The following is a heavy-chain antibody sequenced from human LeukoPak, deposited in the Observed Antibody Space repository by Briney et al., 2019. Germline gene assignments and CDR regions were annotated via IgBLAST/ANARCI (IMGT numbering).Heavy chain of an antibody. D-gene: IGHD7-27*01. CDR1: GFTIGDYL. CDR3: NRDSLGIRTFDI. Sequence: GGSLRLSCTASGFTIGDYLMSWFRQAPGKGLELVGFIRRRASGGTTVYAASVKGRFTISRDDSKSIAYLEMNSLKTEDTAVYYCNRDSLGIRTFDIWGQGTMVTVSS. J-gene: IGHJ3*02. V-gene: IGHV3-49*03. CDR2: IRRRASGGTT.